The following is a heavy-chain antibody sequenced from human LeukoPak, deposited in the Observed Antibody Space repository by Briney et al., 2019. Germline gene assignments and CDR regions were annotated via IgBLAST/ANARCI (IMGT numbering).Heavy chain of an antibody. CDR3: TRVVAAGNFDY. CDR1: GFTFSIYA. D-gene: IGHD2-15*01. Sequence: PGGSLRLSCLASGFTFSIYAMDWVRQAPGQGLKWVSAVGTDADTYYADSVRGRFTISRDNSKNTLYLQMDSLKTEDTAVYYCTRVVAAGNFDYWGQGTLVTVSS. V-gene: IGHV3-23*01. J-gene: IGHJ4*02. CDR2: VGTDADT.